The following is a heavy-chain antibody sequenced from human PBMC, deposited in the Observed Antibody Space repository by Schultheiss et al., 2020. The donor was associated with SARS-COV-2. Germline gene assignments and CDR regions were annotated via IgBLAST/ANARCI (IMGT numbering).Heavy chain of an antibody. Sequence: SETLSLTCAVSGYSISSGYYWGWIRQPPGKGLEWIGEINHSRSTNYNPSLKSRVTISIDTSKNQFSLRLSSVTAADTAIYYCARGMATRPSPFDYWGQGTLVTVSS. D-gene: IGHD6-6*01. J-gene: IGHJ4*02. CDR2: INHSRST. CDR3: ARGMATRPSPFDY. CDR1: GYSISSGYY. V-gene: IGHV4-38-2*01.